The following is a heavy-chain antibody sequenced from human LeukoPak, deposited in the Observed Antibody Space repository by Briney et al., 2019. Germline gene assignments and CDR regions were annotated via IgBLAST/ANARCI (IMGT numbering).Heavy chain of an antibody. CDR1: GFTFSSYA. CDR2: ISYDGSNK. CDR3: ARAIPGGGYFDY. V-gene: IGHV3-30*04. J-gene: IGHJ4*02. D-gene: IGHD3-16*01. Sequence: GGSPRLSCAASGFTFSSYAMHWVRQAPGKGLEWVAVISYDGSNKYYADSVKGRFTISRDNSKNTLYLQMNSLRAEDTAVYYCARAIPGGGYFDYWGQGTLVTVSS.